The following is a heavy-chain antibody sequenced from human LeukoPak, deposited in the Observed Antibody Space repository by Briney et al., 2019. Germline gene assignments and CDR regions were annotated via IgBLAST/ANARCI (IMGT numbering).Heavy chain of an antibody. Sequence: PGGSLRLSCAASGFTFSSYAMHWVRQAPGKGLDWVALISYDGSNKYYADSVKGRFTISRDNSKNTLYLQMNSLRADDTAVYYCVRDGYRDWGQGTLVTVSS. CDR1: GFTFSSYA. D-gene: IGHD6-25*01. J-gene: IGHJ4*02. CDR3: VRDGYRD. CDR2: ISYDGSNK. V-gene: IGHV3-30*14.